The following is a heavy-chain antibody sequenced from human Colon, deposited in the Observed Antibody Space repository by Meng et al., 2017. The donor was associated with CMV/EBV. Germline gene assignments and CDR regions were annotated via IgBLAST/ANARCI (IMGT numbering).Heavy chain of an antibody. J-gene: IGHJ4*02. CDR3: ARQSVMVRGVDYFDY. CDR2: ITLIYHTA. D-gene: IGHD3-10*01. V-gene: IGHV1-69*05. Sequence: VGRFTISWMRQARGQELEWMGGITLIYHTANYAQKYQGRVTITTDESASTVFMELGSLRSEDTAIYYCARQSVMVRGVDYFDYWGQGTLVTVSS. CDR1: VGRFT.